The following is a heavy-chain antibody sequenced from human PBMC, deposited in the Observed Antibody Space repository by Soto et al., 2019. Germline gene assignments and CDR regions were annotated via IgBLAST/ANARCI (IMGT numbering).Heavy chain of an antibody. CDR1: GYTFSSYA. V-gene: IGHV1-3*05. CDR2: INPGNANT. D-gene: IGHD2-2*03. Sequence: QVQLVQSGAEEKKPGASVKVSCTTSGYTFSSYAIHWVRQAPGQGLEWMGWINPGNANTKNSQKFQGRVTITSDTSASTAYMEPSSLTSEDTAVYYCARVDGAYWGQGTLVTVSS. J-gene: IGHJ4*02. CDR3: ARVDGAY.